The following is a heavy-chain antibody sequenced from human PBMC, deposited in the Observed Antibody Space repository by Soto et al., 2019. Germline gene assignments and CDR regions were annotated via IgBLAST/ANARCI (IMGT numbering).Heavy chain of an antibody. Sequence: GGSLRLSFAASGFTFSDYYMSWIRQAPGKGLECVSYISSSNSYTNYADSVKGRFTISRDNAKSSLYLQMNSLTAEDTAVYYCARGRYYYDHTGKYYPDFDLWGREPWSPSP. CDR1: GFTFSDYY. V-gene: IGHV3-11*06. J-gene: IGHJ4*02. CDR2: ISSSNSYT. D-gene: IGHD3-22*01. CDR3: ARGRYYYDHTGKYYPDFDL.